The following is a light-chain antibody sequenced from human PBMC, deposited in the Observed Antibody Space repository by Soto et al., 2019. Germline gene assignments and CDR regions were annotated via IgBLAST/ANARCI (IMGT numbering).Light chain of an antibody. V-gene: IGKV3-20*01. Sequence: EIVLTQSPDTLSLSPGERATLSCRASQRVGSSFLAWYQQKPGQAPRLLIYRTYTRATGIPDRSTGRGSVIDFTLTISRLEPEDFAVYYCQQYENSPLTFGGGTKVEI. J-gene: IGKJ4*01. CDR1: QRVGSSF. CDR3: QQYENSPLT. CDR2: RTY.